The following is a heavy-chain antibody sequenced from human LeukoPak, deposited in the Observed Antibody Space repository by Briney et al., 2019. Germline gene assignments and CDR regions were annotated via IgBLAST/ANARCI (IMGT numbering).Heavy chain of an antibody. CDR2: VSAYNDTT. Sequence: ASLKVSCKASGYTFSTYGITWVRQAPGQGREWMGWVSAYNDTTNYAQKFQGRVTMTTDASTSTAYMELRSLRSDDTAVYYCARASALTGTSRTSDDAFDIWGQGTMVTVSS. J-gene: IGHJ3*02. V-gene: IGHV1-18*01. CDR3: ARASALTGTSRTSDDAFDI. D-gene: IGHD1-7*01. CDR1: GYTFSTYG.